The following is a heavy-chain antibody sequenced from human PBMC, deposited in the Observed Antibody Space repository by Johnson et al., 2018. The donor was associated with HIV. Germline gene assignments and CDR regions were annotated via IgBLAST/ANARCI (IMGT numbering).Heavy chain of an antibody. V-gene: IGHV3-30-3*01. CDR3: ARDIAPLAGRDAVDI. D-gene: IGHD6-13*01. CDR1: GFTFSSYA. Sequence: QVQLVESGGGVVQPGRSLRLSCAASGFTFSSYAMHWVRQAPGKGLEWVSVISYDGSNKYYADSVKGRFTISRDNSKNTLYLQMNSLRAEDTAVYYCARDIAPLAGRDAVDIWGQGTMVTVSS. J-gene: IGHJ3*02. CDR2: ISYDGSNK.